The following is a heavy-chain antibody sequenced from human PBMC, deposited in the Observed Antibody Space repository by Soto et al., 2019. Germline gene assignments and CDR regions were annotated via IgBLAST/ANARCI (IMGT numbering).Heavy chain of an antibody. CDR3: ARVPGP. CDR1: GGSTSSYY. V-gene: IGHV4-59*12. CDR2: IYYSGST. J-gene: IGHJ5*02. D-gene: IGHD7-27*01. Sequence: PSETLSLTCSVSGGSTSSYYWSWIRQPPGKGLEWIGYIYYSGSTDYSPSLKSRVTMSIDTSQNQVSLKLTSVTAADTAVYYCARVPGPWGQGTLVTVS.